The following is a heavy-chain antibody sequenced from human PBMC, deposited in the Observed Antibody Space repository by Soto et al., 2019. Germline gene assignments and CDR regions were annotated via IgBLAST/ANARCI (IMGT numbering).Heavy chain of an antibody. CDR2: TYYRSKWYN. V-gene: IGHV6-1*01. D-gene: IGHD6-6*01. CDR3: ARDRPLSIAARTYYYYGMDV. CDR1: GDSVSSNSAA. Sequence: PSQTLSLTCAISGDSVSSNSAAWNWIRQPPSRGLEWLGRTYYRSKWYNDYAVSVKSRITINPDTSKNQFSLQLNSVTPEDTAVYYCARDRPLSIAARTYYYYGMDVWGQGTTVTVSS. J-gene: IGHJ6*02.